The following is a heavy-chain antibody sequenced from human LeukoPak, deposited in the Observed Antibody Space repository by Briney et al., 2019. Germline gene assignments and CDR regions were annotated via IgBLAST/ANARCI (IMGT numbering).Heavy chain of an antibody. D-gene: IGHD2-2*01. V-gene: IGHV1-18*01. CDR1: GYTFTSYG. J-gene: IGHJ4*02. CDR2: ISAYNGNT. Sequence: ASVKVSCKASGYTFTSYGISWVRRAPGQGLEWMGWISAYNGNTNYAQKLQGRVTMTTDTSTSTAYMELRSLRSDDTAVYYCARSPCSSTSCYFTYWGQGTLVTVSS. CDR3: ARSPCSSTSCYFTY.